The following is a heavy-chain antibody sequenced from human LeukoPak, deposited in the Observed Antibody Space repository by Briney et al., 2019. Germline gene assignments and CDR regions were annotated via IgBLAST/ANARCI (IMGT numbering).Heavy chain of an antibody. J-gene: IGHJ4*02. CDR1: GGSISSGDYY. Sequence: SETLSLTCTVSGGSISSGDYYWSWIRQPPGKGLEWIGYIYYSGSTYYNPSLKSRVTISVDTSKNQFSLKLSSVTAADTAVYYCARVDGFGQGFDYWGQGTLVTVSS. CDR2: IYYSGST. CDR3: ARVDGFGQGFDY. D-gene: IGHD3-10*01. V-gene: IGHV4-30-4*08.